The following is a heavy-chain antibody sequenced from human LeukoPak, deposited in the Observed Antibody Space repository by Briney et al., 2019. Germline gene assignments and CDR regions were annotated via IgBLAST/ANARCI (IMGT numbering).Heavy chain of an antibody. CDR2: IKSKTDGGTT. CDR1: GFTFSNAW. D-gene: IGHD6-13*01. J-gene: IGHJ4*02. V-gene: IGHV3-15*01. Sequence: GGSLRLSCAASGFTFSNAWMSWVCQAPGKGLEWVGRIKSKTDGGTTDYAAPVKGRFTISRDDSKNTLYLQMNSLKTEDTAVYYCTTENLIAAGYYFDYWGQGTLVTVSS. CDR3: TTENLIAAGYYFDY.